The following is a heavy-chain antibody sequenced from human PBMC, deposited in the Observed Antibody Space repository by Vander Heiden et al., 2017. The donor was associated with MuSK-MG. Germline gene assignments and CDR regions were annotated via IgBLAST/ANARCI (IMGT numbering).Heavy chain of an antibody. J-gene: IGHJ4*02. CDR3: AHSGRTVLSKGGYEILASVGYYFDY. D-gene: IGHD3-9*01. CDR2: IYGDDEK. Sequence: HITFMAPGPPLVTPTQTLTPTCTFSRFSPSTSGLGVGWIRHPPGKALGWLAHIYGDDEKRYSPTLKSRSTITKDTSKSQVILTMTNMDPEYTAKYCCAHSGRTVLSKGGYEILASVGYYFDYWGQGTLVTVSS. CDR1: RFSPSTSGLG. V-gene: IGHV2-5*02.